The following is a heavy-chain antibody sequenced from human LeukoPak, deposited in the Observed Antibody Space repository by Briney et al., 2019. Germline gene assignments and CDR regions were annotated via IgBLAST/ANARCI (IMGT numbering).Heavy chain of an antibody. CDR3: ARSNTMVRGVYYYYYMDV. CDR2: INHGGST. V-gene: IGHV4-39*07. Sequence: SETLSLTCSVSGGSISSTTYYWSWIRQPPGKGLEWIGEINHGGSTNYNPSLKSRVTISVDTSKNQFSLKLSSVTAADTAVYYCARSNTMVRGVYYYYYMDVWGKGTTVTISS. CDR1: GGSISSTTYY. J-gene: IGHJ6*03. D-gene: IGHD3-10*01.